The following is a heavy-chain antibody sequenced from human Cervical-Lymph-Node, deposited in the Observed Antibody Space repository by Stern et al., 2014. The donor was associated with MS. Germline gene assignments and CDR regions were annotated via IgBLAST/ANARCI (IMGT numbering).Heavy chain of an antibody. V-gene: IGHV1-46*01. J-gene: IGHJ6*02. CDR3: ASGGEVDGGDV. Sequence: QMKLVQSGTEVKKPGASVKVSCKASGYTLTIYYIHWVRQAPGHGLEWMGVKNPRGGRTTYAQKFQGRVTMTRDTSTSTAYMELSSLRSDDTAVYYCASGGEVDGGDVWGQGTTVTVFS. CDR1: GYTLTIYY. D-gene: IGHD2-15*01. CDR2: KNPRGGRT.